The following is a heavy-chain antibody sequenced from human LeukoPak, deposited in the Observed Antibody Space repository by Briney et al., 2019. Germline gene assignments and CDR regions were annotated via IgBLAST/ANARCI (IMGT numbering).Heavy chain of an antibody. CDR3: ARDRGYTSGPYYFDH. CDR1: GFTFSRYW. D-gene: IGHD6-19*01. CDR2: IKEDGSEK. J-gene: IGHJ4*02. V-gene: IGHV3-7*01. Sequence: GGSLRLSCAASGFTFSRYWMSWVRPAPGKGLEWVANIKEDGSEKYYVDSVKGRFTISRDNAKNSLYLQMNSLRAEDTAVYYCARDRGYTSGPYYFDHWGQGTLVTVSS.